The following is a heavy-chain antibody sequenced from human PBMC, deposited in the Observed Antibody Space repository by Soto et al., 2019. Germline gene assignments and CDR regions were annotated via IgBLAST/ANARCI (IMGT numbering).Heavy chain of an antibody. J-gene: IGHJ4*02. CDR1: GFTFSSYA. D-gene: IGHD3-10*01. V-gene: IGHV3-30-3*01. CDR2: ISYDGSNK. Sequence: GGSLRLSCAASGFTFSSYAMHWVRQAPGKGLEWVAVISYDGSNKYYADSVKGRFTISRDNSKNTLYLQMNSLRAEDTAVYYCARDSFPYGSGQRVPSDYWGQGTLVTVSS. CDR3: ARDSFPYGSGQRVPSDY.